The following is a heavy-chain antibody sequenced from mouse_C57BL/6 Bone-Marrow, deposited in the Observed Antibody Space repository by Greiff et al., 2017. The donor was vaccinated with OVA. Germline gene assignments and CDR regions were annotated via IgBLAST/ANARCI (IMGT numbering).Heavy chain of an antibody. V-gene: IGHV1-85*01. Sequence: VKLVESGPELVKPGASVKLSCKASGYTFTSYDINWVKQRPGQGLEWIGWIYPRDGSTKYNEKFKGKATLTVDTSSSTAYMELHSLTSEDSAVYFCARWFHWYFDVWGTGTTVTVSS. D-gene: IGHD2-2*01. J-gene: IGHJ1*03. CDR1: GYTFTSYD. CDR3: ARWFHWYFDV. CDR2: IYPRDGST.